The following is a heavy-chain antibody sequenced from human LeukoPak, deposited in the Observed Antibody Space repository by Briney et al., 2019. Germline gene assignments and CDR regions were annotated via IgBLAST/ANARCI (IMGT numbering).Heavy chain of an antibody. J-gene: IGHJ6*03. Sequence: ASVKVSCKASGYNLSAYGIGWVRQAPGQGLEWMGWLSADKSQVNYAQKFQDRVTLTTDTSTNTAHMELRNLKFDDTAVYFCARVEVHPRRYFYYTDVWGKGTTVTISS. CDR2: LSADKSQV. D-gene: IGHD3-10*01. V-gene: IGHV1-18*04. CDR1: GYNLSAYG. CDR3: ARVEVHPRRYFYYTDV.